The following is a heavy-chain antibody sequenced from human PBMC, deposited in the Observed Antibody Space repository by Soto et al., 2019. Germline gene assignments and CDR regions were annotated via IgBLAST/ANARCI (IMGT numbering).Heavy chain of an antibody. Sequence: QVQLVQSGAEVKKPGASVKVSCKASGYTFTSYGIRWVRQAPGQGLEWMGWISAYNGNTKYAQKLQGRVTMTTDTXXXXXXXXXXXXRSDXTAXYYCARDAAIGMNDYWGQGTLVTVSS. CDR3: ARDAAIGMNDY. J-gene: IGHJ4*02. V-gene: IGHV1-18*01. CDR1: GYTFTSYG. D-gene: IGHD1-20*01. CDR2: ISAYNGNT.